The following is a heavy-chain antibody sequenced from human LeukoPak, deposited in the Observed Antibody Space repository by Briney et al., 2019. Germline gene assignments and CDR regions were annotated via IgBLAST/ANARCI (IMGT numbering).Heavy chain of an antibody. Sequence: SETLSLTCTVSGGSISSYYWSWIRQPPGKGLEWSGYIYYSGSTNYNPSLKSRVTISVDTSKNQFSLKLSSVTAADTAVYYCARLIVVEDNWFDPWGQGTLVTVSS. D-gene: IGHD3-22*01. CDR3: ARLIVVEDNWFDP. V-gene: IGHV4-59*01. CDR2: IYYSGST. J-gene: IGHJ5*02. CDR1: GGSISSYY.